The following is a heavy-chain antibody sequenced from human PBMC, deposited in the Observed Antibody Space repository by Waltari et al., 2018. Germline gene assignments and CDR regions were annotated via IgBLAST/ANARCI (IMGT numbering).Heavy chain of an antibody. CDR3: AKGPCGSCYLDY. D-gene: IGHD2-15*01. J-gene: IGHJ4*02. CDR2: ISYDGSNK. CDR1: GFTFSSYG. V-gene: IGHV3-30*18. Sequence: QVQLVESGGGVVQPGRSLRLSCAASGFTFSSYGMHWVRQAPGKGLEWVAVISYDGSNKYFADSVKGRFTISRDNSKNTLYLQMNSLRAEDTAVYYCAKGPCGSCYLDYWGQGTLVTVSS.